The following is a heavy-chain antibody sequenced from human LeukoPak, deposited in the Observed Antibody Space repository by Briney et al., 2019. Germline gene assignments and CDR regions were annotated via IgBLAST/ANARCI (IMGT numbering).Heavy chain of an antibody. CDR1: GYTFTSYD. Sequence: XXXXGYTFTSYDINWVRQAPGQGLEWMGWMNPNSGNTDYAQKFQGRVTITRNTSISTAYMELSSLRSEDTAVYYCXXXXXGXXXXXLXGGXXYWGQGTLVTVSS. V-gene: IGHV1-8*03. CDR3: XXXXXGXXXXXLXGGXXY. J-gene: IGHJ4*02. CDR2: MNPNSGNT.